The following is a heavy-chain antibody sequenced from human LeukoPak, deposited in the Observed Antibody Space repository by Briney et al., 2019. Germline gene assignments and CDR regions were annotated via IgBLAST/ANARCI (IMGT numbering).Heavy chain of an antibody. CDR2: INTNTGNP. Sequence: ASVKVSCKASGYTFTSYGISWVRQAPGQGLEWMGWINTNTGNPTYAQAFTGRFVFSLDTSVSTTYLQISSLKTEDTAVYYCARLPYDTWGQGTLVTVSS. CDR1: GYTFTSYG. J-gene: IGHJ5*02. CDR3: ARLPYDT. V-gene: IGHV7-4-1*02. D-gene: IGHD3-9*01.